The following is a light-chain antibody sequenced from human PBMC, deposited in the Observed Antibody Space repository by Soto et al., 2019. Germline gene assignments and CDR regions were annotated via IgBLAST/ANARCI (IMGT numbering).Light chain of an antibody. J-gene: IGLJ2*01. CDR1: SSDVGSYNL. Sequence: QSALTQPASVSGSPGQSITISCTGTSSDVGSYNLVSWYQQHPGKAPKLMIYEGNKRPSGVSNRFSGSKSGNTASLTISGLQAEDEGDYYCCSYAGSSTLIFGGGTKLTVL. V-gene: IGLV2-23*01. CDR3: CSYAGSSTLI. CDR2: EGN.